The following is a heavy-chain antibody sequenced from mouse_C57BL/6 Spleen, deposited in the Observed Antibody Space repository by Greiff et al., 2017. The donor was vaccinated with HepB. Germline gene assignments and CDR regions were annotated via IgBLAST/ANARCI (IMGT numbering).Heavy chain of an antibody. D-gene: IGHD1-1*01. CDR2: IYPRSGNT. J-gene: IGHJ1*03. CDR3: ARSITAGVEGYFDV. Sequence: VQLQESGAELARPGASVKLSCKASGYTFTSYGISWVKQRTGQGLEWIGEIYPRSGNTYYNEKFKGKATLTADKSSSTAYMELRSLTSEDSAVYFCARSITAGVEGYFDVWGTGTTGTVSS. V-gene: IGHV1-81*01. CDR1: GYTFTSYG.